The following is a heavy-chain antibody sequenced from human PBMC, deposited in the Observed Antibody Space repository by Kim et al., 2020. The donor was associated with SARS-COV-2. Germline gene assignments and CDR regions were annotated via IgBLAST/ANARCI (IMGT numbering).Heavy chain of an antibody. D-gene: IGHD6-13*01. CDR3: ARSTLPKAAAGTQFDY. J-gene: IGHJ4*02. Sequence: KLQGRVTMTTDTSTSTAYMELRSLRSDDTAVYYCARSTLPKAAAGTQFDYWGQGTLVTVSS. V-gene: IGHV1-18*01.